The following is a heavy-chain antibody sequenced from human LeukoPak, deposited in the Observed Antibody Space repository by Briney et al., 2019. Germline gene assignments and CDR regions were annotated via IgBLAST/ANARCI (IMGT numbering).Heavy chain of an antibody. V-gene: IGHV4-59*08. J-gene: IGHJ2*01. CDR3: ARGHRSTRYFDL. CDR2: IYYSGST. CDR1: GGSISSYY. Sequence: PSETLSLTCTVSGGSISSYYWSWIRQPPGKGLEWIGYIYYSGSTNYNPSLKSRVTISVDTSKNQFSLKLSSVTAADTAVYYCARGHRSTRYFDLWGRGTLVTVSS. D-gene: IGHD1-26*01.